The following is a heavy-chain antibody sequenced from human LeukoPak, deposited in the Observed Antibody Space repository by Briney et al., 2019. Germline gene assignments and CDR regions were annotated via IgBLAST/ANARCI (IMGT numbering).Heavy chain of an antibody. Sequence: PGGSLRLSCAASGFTVSSNYMSWVRQAPGKGLEGVSVIYSGGSTYYADPVKGRFNISRDNFKKELYLQMHNLRANDTAVYYCARTKEGYCSGDNCIDWFDPRGQGTLVTVSS. J-gene: IGHJ5*02. CDR2: IYSGGST. CDR1: GFTVSSNY. V-gene: IGHV3-66*01. D-gene: IGHD2-15*01. CDR3: ARTKEGYCSGDNCIDWFDP.